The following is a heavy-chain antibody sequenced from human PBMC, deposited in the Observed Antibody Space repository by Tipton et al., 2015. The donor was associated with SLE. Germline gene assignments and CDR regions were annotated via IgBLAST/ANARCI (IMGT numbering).Heavy chain of an antibody. V-gene: IGHV4-59*08. D-gene: IGHD2-21*02. J-gene: IGHJ6*02. Sequence: TLSLTCTVSGGSISSYYWSWIRQPPGKGLEWIGYIYSSGSTNYSPSLKSRATLSVDTAKNQFSLKLTSVTAADTAVYYCARGMVTWRGAILGVDVWGQGTTVTVSS. CDR1: GGSISSYY. CDR2: IYSSGST. CDR3: ARGMVTWRGAILGVDV.